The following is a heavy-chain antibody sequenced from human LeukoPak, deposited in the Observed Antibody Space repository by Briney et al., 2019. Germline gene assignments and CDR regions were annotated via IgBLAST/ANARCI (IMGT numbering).Heavy chain of an antibody. V-gene: IGHV3-23*01. CDR1: GFTFSSYA. D-gene: IGHD3-10*01. CDR3: AKDKLLWFGELSFVGDRYYYGMDV. Sequence: GGSLRLSCAASGFTFSSYAMTWVRQVPGKGLEWVSTISGGGGSTHYADSVKGRLTISRDNSKNTLYLQMDSLRAEDTAIYYCAKDKLLWFGELSFVGDRYYYGMDVWGQGTTVTVSS. J-gene: IGHJ6*02. CDR2: ISGGGGST.